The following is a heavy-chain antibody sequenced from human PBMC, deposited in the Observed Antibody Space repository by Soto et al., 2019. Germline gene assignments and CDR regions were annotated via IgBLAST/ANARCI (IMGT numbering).Heavy chain of an antibody. D-gene: IGHD2-2*03. J-gene: IGHJ5*02. CDR2: MNPNSGNT. V-gene: IGHV1-8*01. CDR1: GYTFTSYD. CDR3: ARGGYCSSTSCYEIPNWFDP. Sequence: GASVKVSCKASGYTFTSYDINWVRQATGQGLEWMGWMNPNSGNTGYAQKFQGRVTMTRNTSISTAYMELSSLRSEDTAVYYCARGGYCSSTSCYEIPNWFDPWGQGTLVTVSS.